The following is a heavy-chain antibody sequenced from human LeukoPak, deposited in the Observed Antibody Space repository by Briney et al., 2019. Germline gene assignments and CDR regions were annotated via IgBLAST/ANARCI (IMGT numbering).Heavy chain of an antibody. CDR1: GFTFSNYA. Sequence: GGSLGLSCAASGFTFSNYAMSWVRQAPGKGLEWVSGISGGGGGTYFADSVKDRFTISRDNSKNTLYLQMNSLRAEDTAVCYCAKDQYYYDSSGHYYPGYYGMDVWGQGTTVTVS. CDR2: ISGGGGGT. CDR3: AKDQYYYDSSGHYYPGYYGMDV. D-gene: IGHD3-22*01. J-gene: IGHJ6*02. V-gene: IGHV3-23*01.